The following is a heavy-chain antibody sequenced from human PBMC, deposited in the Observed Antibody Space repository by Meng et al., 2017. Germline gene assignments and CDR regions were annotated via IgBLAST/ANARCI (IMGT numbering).Heavy chain of an antibody. CDR3: ARVGKEFVWSNYRYYYGMDV. V-gene: IGHV3-7*01. CDR1: GFTFSSYW. Sequence: GESLKISCAASGFTFSSYWMSWVRQAPGKGLEWVANIKQDGSEKYYVDSVKGRFTISRDNAKNSLYLQMNSLRAEDTAVYYCARVGKEFVWSNYRYYYGMDVWGQGTMVTVSS. D-gene: IGHD4-11*01. CDR2: IKQDGSEK. J-gene: IGHJ6*02.